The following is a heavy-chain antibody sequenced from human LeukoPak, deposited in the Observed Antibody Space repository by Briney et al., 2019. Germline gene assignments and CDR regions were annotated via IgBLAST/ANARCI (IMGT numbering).Heavy chain of an antibody. CDR1: GFTFGAYA. Sequence: GGSLRLSCVASGFTFGAYAMGWVRQAPGKGLEWVSAITNSGDRTYYAKSVKGRFTISRDNSKSTLFLQMSSLRVEDTATYYCVKDGETPHFDYWGQGTLVTVSS. D-gene: IGHD3-3*01. CDR2: ITNSGDRT. V-gene: IGHV3-23*01. CDR3: VKDGETPHFDY. J-gene: IGHJ4*02.